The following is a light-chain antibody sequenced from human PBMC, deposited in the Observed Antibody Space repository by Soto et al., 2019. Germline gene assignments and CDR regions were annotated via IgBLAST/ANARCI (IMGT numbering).Light chain of an antibody. CDR2: GAS. CDR3: QQYGSSPPR. Sequence: ELVFTHSPGTLSVSPGEGATLSFRASQSVSSSNLAWYQQKPGQAPRLLIYGASSRATGIPDRFSGSGSGTDFTLTIRRLEPEDFAVYYCQQYGSSPPRFGGGTKVDIK. J-gene: IGKJ4*02. CDR1: QSVSSSN. V-gene: IGKV3-20*01.